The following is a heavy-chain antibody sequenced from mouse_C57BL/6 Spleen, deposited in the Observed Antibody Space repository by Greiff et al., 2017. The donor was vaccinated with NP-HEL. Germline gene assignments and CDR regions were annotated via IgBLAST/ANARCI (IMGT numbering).Heavy chain of an antibody. CDR3: AREDYYGRGGDY. CDR2: IYPGDGDT. Sequence: QVQLQQSGPELVKPGASVKISCKASGYAFSSSWMNWVKQRPGKGLEWIGRIYPGDGDTNYNGKFKGKATLTADKSSSTAYMQLSSLTSEDSAVYFCAREDYYGRGGDYWGQGTTLTVSS. J-gene: IGHJ2*01. CDR1: GYAFSSSW. D-gene: IGHD1-1*01. V-gene: IGHV1-82*01.